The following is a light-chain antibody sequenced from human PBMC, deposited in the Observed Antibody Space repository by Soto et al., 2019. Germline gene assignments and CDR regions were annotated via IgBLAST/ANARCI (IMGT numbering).Light chain of an antibody. Sequence: DIKLTQSPSTLPASVEDRVTINCRASQSISTWLAWYQQKPGTAPKLLIYHASNLESGVPSRFSGSGSGTDFTLTISSLQPDDFATYYCHQYQSYSFGQGTKVDI. CDR3: HQYQSYS. J-gene: IGKJ1*01. V-gene: IGKV1-5*01. CDR2: HAS. CDR1: QSISTW.